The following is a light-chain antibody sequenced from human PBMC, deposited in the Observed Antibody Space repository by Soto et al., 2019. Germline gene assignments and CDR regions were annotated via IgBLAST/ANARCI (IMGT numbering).Light chain of an antibody. CDR3: QQYNSYST. CDR2: GAS. Sequence: DIQMTQSPSSLSASVGDRITITCRASQSISFYLNWYQQKPGKAPTLLIHGASSLQSGVPQRFSGSGSGTEFTLTISSLQTDDFSTYYCQQYNSYSTFGQGTKVDIK. CDR1: QSISFY. J-gene: IGKJ1*01. V-gene: IGKV1-5*01.